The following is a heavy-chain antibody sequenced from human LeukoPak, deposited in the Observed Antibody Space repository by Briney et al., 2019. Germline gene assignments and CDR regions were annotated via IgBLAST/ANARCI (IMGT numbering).Heavy chain of an antibody. D-gene: IGHD3-22*01. CDR2: ISCYNGDT. Sequence: GASVKVPCKASGYTFTHHGISWVRQAPGQGLEWMGWISCYNGDTIYAQNVQARVTMTTDASTRTAYIELRNLRSDDTAMYYCARDPSNSSGYHAHFDSWGQGTLVTVSS. CDR3: ARDPSNSSGYHAHFDS. CDR1: GYTFTHHG. J-gene: IGHJ4*02. V-gene: IGHV1-18*01.